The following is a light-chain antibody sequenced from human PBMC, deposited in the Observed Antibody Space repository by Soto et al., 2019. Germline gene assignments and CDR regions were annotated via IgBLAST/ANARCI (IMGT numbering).Light chain of an antibody. Sequence: QSALTQPASVSGSPGQSITISCSGTSRDIGAYNLVSWYQQPPGKAPKLLIYEVRNRPSGILYRFSGSKSGTTASLTISSLLPEDEADYYCSTYTSRSTLVFGGGTKLTVL. CDR1: SRDIGAYNL. CDR2: EVR. J-gene: IGLJ2*01. V-gene: IGLV2-14*01. CDR3: STYTSRSTLV.